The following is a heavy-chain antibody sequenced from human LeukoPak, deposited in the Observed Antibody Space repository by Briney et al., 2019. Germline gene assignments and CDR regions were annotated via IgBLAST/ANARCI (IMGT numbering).Heavy chain of an antibody. CDR3: ARGRGLGYSYGLDV. CDR2: ISSSSTYT. J-gene: IGHJ6*04. Sequence: GGSLRLSCAASGFTFSDYYMTWIRQAPGKGLEWVSYISSSSTYTNYADSVKGRFTISRDNAKNSLCLQMNSLRAEDTAVYYCARGRGLGYSYGLDVWGKGTTVTVSS. D-gene: IGHD5-18*01. V-gene: IGHV3-11*06. CDR1: GFTFSDYY.